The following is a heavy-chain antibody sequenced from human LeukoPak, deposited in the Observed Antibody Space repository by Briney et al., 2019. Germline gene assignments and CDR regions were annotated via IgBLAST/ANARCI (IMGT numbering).Heavy chain of an antibody. Sequence: KISCKGSGYSFTSYWIGWVRQAPGQGLEWMGGIIPIFGTANYAQKFQGRVTITADKSTSTAYMELSSLRSEDTAVYYCVVAAAGNYFDYWGQGTLVTVSS. CDR3: VVAAAGNYFDY. J-gene: IGHJ4*02. D-gene: IGHD6-13*01. CDR1: GYSFTSYW. CDR2: IIPIFGTA. V-gene: IGHV1-69*06.